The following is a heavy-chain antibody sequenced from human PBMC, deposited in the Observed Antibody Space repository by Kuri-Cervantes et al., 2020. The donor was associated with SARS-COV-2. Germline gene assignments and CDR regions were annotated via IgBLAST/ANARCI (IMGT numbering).Heavy chain of an antibody. CDR2: IIPIFGTA. V-gene: IGHV1-69*13. CDR3: ALGYWGSGYPRYYYYMDV. J-gene: IGHJ6*03. CDR1: GYTFSIYD. Sequence: SVKVSCKASGYTFSIYDINWLRQAPGQGLEWMGGIIPIFGTANYAQKFQGRVTITADESTSTAYMELSSLRSEDTAVYYCALGYWGSGYPRYYYYMDVWGKGTTVTVSS. D-gene: IGHD3-22*01.